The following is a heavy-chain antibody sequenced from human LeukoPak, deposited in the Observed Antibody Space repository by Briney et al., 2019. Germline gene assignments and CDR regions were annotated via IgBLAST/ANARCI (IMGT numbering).Heavy chain of an antibody. CDR3: AKERRGYCSSTSCYPTDY. CDR2: ISGSGGST. Sequence: GGSLRLSCAASGFTFSSYAMSWVRQAPEKGLEWVSAISGSGGSTYYADSVKGRFTISRDNSKNTLYLQMNSLRAEDTAVYYCAKERRGYCSSTSCYPTDYWGQGTLVTVSS. V-gene: IGHV3-23*01. D-gene: IGHD2-2*01. CDR1: GFTFSSYA. J-gene: IGHJ4*02.